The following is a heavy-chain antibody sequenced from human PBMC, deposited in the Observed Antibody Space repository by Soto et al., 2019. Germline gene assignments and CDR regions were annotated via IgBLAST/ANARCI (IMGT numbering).Heavy chain of an antibody. CDR3: AREGRMGTFDY. CDR2: FYYSGST. V-gene: IGHV4-61*01. Sequence: SDTLSLTCTVSGGSVSVGSYFWSWVRQPPGKGLEWIGYFYYSGSTKYNPSLKSRVTILEDTSKNQFSLKLNSVTAADTAVYYCAREGRMGTFDYWGQGALVTVSS. J-gene: IGHJ4*02. CDR1: GGSVSVGSYF. D-gene: IGHD1-1*01.